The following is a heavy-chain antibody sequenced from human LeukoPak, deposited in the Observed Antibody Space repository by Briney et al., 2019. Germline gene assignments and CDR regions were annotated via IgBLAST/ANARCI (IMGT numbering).Heavy chain of an antibody. J-gene: IGHJ6*02. D-gene: IGHD3-22*01. CDR3: AAASNYYERSNYYSYAMDV. CDR2: IIVGSGNT. Sequence: TSVKVSCKASGFTFTTSAVQWVRQARGQRLEWMGWIIVGSGNTNYAQKFQERVTITRDISTSTVYMDLSSQRSEDTAVYYCAAASNYYERSNYYSYAMDVWGQGTTVSVSS. CDR1: GFTFTTSA. V-gene: IGHV1-58*01.